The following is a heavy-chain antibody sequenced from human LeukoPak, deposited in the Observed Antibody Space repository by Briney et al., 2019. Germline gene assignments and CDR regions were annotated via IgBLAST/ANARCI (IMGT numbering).Heavy chain of an antibody. CDR3: ARGEFICTINTCYASALDS. Sequence: ASVKVSCKASGYTFTSYAISWVRQAPGQGLEWMGWIRAHNGDTNHAQQLQGRVTMTTDTCTRTAYMELRSLRSEDTAVYYCARGEFICTINTCYASALDSWGQGTLVTVSS. V-gene: IGHV1-18*01. J-gene: IGHJ4*02. CDR2: IRAHNGDT. D-gene: IGHD2-2*01. CDR1: GYTFTSYA.